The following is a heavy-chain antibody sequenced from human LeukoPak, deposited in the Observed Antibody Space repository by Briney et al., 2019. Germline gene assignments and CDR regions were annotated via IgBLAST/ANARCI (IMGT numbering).Heavy chain of an antibody. D-gene: IGHD3-10*01. CDR1: GGTFSSYA. V-gene: IGHV1-69*05. Sequence: GASVKVSCKASGGTFSSYAISWVRQAPGQGLEWMGRIIPIFGTANYAQKFQGRVTITTDESTSTAYMELSSLRSEDTAVYYCASHRSWYYYGSGSYYNHYYYYMDVWGKGTTVTVSS. CDR3: ASHRSWYYYGSGSYYNHYYYYMDV. CDR2: IIPIFGTA. J-gene: IGHJ6*03.